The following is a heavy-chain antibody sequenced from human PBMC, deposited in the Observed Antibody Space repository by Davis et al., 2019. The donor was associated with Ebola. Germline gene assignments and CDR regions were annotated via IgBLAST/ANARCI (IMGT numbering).Heavy chain of an antibody. D-gene: IGHD1-1*01. CDR3: ARGSWTFDY. CDR1: GFTFSNYW. V-gene: IGHV3-7*04. CDR2: IKDDGTDN. J-gene: IGHJ4*02. Sequence: PGGSLRLSCAASGFTFSNYWMSWIRQAPGKGLEWVANIKDDGTDNSYVDSVKGRFTITRDNAKDSVYLQMNSLRAEDTAVYYSARGSWTFDYWGQGALVTVSS.